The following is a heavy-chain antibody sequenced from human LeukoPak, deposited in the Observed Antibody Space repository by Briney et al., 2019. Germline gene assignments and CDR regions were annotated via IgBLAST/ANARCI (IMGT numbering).Heavy chain of an antibody. Sequence: SQTLSLTCTVSGGSISSSSYYWGWIRQPPGKGLEWIGDIYYSGRTYYNLSLRNRVSISLDTSKNRFSLTLTSVTAADTAVYYCARRRYYDSTGFFDWGRGSLVIVSS. CDR2: IYYSGRT. D-gene: IGHD3-22*01. CDR1: GGSISSSSYY. V-gene: IGHV4-39*02. J-gene: IGHJ1*01. CDR3: ARRRYYDSTGFFD.